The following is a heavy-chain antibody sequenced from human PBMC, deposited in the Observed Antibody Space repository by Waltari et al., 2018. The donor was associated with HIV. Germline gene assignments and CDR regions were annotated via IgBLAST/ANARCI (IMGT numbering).Heavy chain of an antibody. J-gene: IGHJ3*01. D-gene: IGHD6-19*01. Sequence: QVHVVESGGGVVQPGGSLRLSCTASGFNLKIYAIHWVRQAPGRGWEGGGGRRYDGSQEYDGDPVKGRFIISRDNSKNTIFLEMTTLRQEDTAKERCAKDGAPGRDAVVDIWGQGTMVTVS. V-gene: IGHV3-30*02. CDR3: AKDGAPGRDAVVDI. CDR2: RRYDGSQE. CDR1: GFNLKIYA.